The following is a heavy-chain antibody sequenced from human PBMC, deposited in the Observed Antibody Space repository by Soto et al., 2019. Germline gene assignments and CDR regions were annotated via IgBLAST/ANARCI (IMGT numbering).Heavy chain of an antibody. Sequence: GGSLRLSCAASGFTFSNAWMSWVRQAPGKGLEWVGRIKSKTDGGTTDYAAPVKGRFTISRDDSKNTLYLQMNSLKTEDTAVYYCTTDIHYHYYYGSGSYRLRFDPWGQGTLVTVSS. J-gene: IGHJ5*02. CDR2: IKSKTDGGTT. V-gene: IGHV3-15*01. CDR3: TTDIHYHYYYGSGSYRLRFDP. D-gene: IGHD3-10*01. CDR1: GFTFSNAW.